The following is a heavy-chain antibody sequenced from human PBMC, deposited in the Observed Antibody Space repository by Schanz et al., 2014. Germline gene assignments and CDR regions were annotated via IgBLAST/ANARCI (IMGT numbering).Heavy chain of an antibody. CDR1: GFTFSSYD. D-gene: IGHD1-20*01. Sequence: EVQLLASGGGLVQPGGSLRLSCAASGFTFSSYDMTWVRQAPGMGLEWVSAISGRDGSTYYADSVRGRFTISRDNSKTTLYLQMNSLRAEDTAVYYCANNWNLDYWGQGTLVTVSS. CDR2: ISGRDGST. CDR3: ANNWNLDY. J-gene: IGHJ4*02. V-gene: IGHV3-23*01.